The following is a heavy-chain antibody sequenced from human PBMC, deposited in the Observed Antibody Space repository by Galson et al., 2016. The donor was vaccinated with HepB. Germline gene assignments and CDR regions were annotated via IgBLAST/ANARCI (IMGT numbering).Heavy chain of an antibody. CDR3: AKAHLYSNFVGMDV. D-gene: IGHD4-11*01. J-gene: IGHJ6*04. CDR1: GLTFSSYA. V-gene: IGHV3-23*01. CDR2: ISGGST. Sequence: SLRLSCAASGLTFSSYAVNWVRQPPGKGLEWVSAISGGSTYYADSVKGRFTISRDNSKNRQFLQMNSLRAEDTALYYWAKAHLYSNFVGMDVWGKGTTVTVSS.